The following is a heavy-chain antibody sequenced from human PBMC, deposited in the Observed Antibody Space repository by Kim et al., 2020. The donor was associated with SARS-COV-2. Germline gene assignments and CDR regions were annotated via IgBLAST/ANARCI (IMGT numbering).Heavy chain of an antibody. J-gene: IGHJ4*02. Sequence: ADSVKGLFTISRDNSKNTLYLQMNSLRAEDTAVYYCAKVPHYYDSSGYYPYWGQGTLVTVSS. V-gene: IGHV3-23*01. CDR3: AKVPHYYDSSGYYPY. D-gene: IGHD3-22*01.